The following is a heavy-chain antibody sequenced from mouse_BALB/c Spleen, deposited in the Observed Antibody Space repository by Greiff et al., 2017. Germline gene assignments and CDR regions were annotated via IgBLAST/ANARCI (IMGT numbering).Heavy chain of an antibody. CDR3: ARNLYDYDGGDYAMDY. V-gene: IGHV3-2*02. Sequence: EVKLMESGPGLVKPSQSLSLTCTVTGYSITSDYAWNWIRQFPGNKLEWMGYISYSGSTSYNPSLKSRISITRDTSKNQFFLQLNSVTTEDTATYYCARNLYDYDGGDYAMDYWGQGTSVTVSS. CDR2: ISYSGST. CDR1: GYSITSDYA. D-gene: IGHD2-4*01. J-gene: IGHJ4*01.